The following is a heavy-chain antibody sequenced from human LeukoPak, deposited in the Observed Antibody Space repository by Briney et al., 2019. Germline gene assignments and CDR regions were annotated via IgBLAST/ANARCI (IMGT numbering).Heavy chain of an antibody. CDR1: GFSFSSSW. CDR2: INDDETST. D-gene: IGHD1-26*01. Sequence: GGSLRLSCAASGFSFSSSWMHWVRQVPGKGLEWVSRINDDETSTTYAESVKGRFTISRDNAKNTLFLHMNSLRAEDTAVYYCATTGSGSYYDYWGQGTLVTVSS. CDR3: ATTGSGSYYDY. J-gene: IGHJ4*02. V-gene: IGHV3-74*01.